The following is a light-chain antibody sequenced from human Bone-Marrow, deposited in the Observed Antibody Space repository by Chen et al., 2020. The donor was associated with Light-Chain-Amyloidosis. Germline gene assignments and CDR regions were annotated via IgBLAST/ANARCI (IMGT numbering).Light chain of an antibody. J-gene: IGLJ2*01. CDR3: QSADSSGTYEVI. CDR1: DLPTKY. CDR2: SDT. Sequence: SYDLTQPPSVSVSPGQTARITCSGDDLPTKYAYWYQQKPGQAPVLGIHSDTERPSGISERSGGSSAGTTATLTISGVQAEDEADYHCQSADSSGTYEVIFGGGTKLTVL. V-gene: IGLV3-25*03.